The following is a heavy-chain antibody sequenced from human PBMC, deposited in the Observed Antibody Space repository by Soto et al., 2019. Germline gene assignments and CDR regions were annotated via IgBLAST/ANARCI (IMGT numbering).Heavy chain of an antibody. CDR3: AIYLPDSAGFDP. J-gene: IGHJ5*02. D-gene: IGHD2-15*01. CDR1: GGSISSSSYY. CDR2: IYYSGST. V-gene: IGHV4-39*01. Sequence: QLQLQESGPGLVKPSETLSLTCTVSGGSISSSSYYWGWIRQPPGKGLEWIGSIYYSGSTYYNPSLKSRVTISVDTSKNQFSLKLSSVTAADTAVYYCAIYLPDSAGFDPWGQGTLVTVSS.